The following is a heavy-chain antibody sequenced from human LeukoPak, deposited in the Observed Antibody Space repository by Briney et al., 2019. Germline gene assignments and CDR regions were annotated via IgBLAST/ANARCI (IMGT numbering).Heavy chain of an antibody. J-gene: IGHJ4*02. Sequence: PSETLSLTCTVSGGSISSYYWSWIRQPAGKGLEWIGRIYTSGSTNYNPSLKSRVTMSVDTSKNQSSLKLSSVTAADTAVYYCARVYDSSGYYPYYFDYWGQGTLVTVSS. CDR1: GGSISSYY. D-gene: IGHD3-22*01. V-gene: IGHV4-4*07. CDR3: ARVYDSSGYYPYYFDY. CDR2: IYTSGST.